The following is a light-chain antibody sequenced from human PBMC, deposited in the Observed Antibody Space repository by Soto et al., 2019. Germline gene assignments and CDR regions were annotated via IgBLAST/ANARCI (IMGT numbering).Light chain of an antibody. J-gene: IGKJ1*01. Sequence: DIQMTQSPSTLSGSVGDRVTITCRASQTISSWLAWYQQKPGKAPNLLIYKASTLKSGVPSRFSGSGSGTEFTLTIGGLQPDDFATYYCQQYNTYWTFGQGTKVDIK. CDR3: QQYNTYWT. CDR2: KAS. CDR1: QTISSW. V-gene: IGKV1-5*03.